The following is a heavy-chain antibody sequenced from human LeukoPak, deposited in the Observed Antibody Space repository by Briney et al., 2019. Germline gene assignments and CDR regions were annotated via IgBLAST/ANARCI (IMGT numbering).Heavy chain of an antibody. D-gene: IGHD3-3*01. CDR1: GYIFTDYY. V-gene: IGHV1-2*02. Sequence: ASVKVSCKASGYIFTDYYMNWVRQAPGQGLEWMGWINPDTGDTNYAQKFQGRVTMTRDTSISTAYMELSRLKYDDTAMYYCSIYEVWGQGTMVTISS. J-gene: IGHJ3*01. CDR2: INPDTGDT. CDR3: SIYEV.